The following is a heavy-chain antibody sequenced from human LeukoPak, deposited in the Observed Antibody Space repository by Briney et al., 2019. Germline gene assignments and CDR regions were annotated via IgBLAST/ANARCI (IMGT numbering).Heavy chain of an antibody. J-gene: IGHJ6*03. D-gene: IGHD3-10*01. CDR1: GYTFTSYG. V-gene: IGHV1-18*01. Sequence: ASVKVSCKASGYTFTSYGISWVRQAPGQGLEWMGWISGYNGKTNYAQKLQGRVTMTTDTSTSTAYMELRSLRSDDTAMYYCARVPIPEVLWFGEEQGGYYYYYMDVWGKGTTATISS. CDR3: ARVPIPEVLWFGEEQGGYYYYYMDV. CDR2: ISGYNGKT.